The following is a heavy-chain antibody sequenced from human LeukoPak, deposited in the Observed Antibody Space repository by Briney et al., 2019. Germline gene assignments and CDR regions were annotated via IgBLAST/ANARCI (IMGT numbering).Heavy chain of an antibody. CDR1: GFTFSSYA. V-gene: IGHV3-23*01. CDR2: ISGSGGST. J-gene: IGHJ3*02. CDR3: AKHLSGSKLYDAFDI. D-gene: IGHD1-26*01. Sequence: GGSLRLSCAASGFTFSSYAMSWVRQAPGKGLEWVSAISGSGGSTYYADSVKGRFTISRDNSKNTLYLQMNSLRAEDTAVYYRAKHLSGSKLYDAFDIWGQGTMVTVSS.